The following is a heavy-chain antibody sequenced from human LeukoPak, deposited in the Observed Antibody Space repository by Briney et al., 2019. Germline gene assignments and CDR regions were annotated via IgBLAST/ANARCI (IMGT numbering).Heavy chain of an antibody. V-gene: IGHV4-4*07. CDR2: IYTSGSS. CDR1: GGSISSSY. Sequence: PSETLSLTCTVSGGSISSSYWSWIRQPAGKGLEWIGRIYTSGSSNYNPSLKSRITMSVDTPKSEFSLKLTSVTAADTAVYYCARGGSYFYDYYMDVWGKGATVTVSS. D-gene: IGHD1-26*01. J-gene: IGHJ6*03. CDR3: ARGGSYFYDYYMDV.